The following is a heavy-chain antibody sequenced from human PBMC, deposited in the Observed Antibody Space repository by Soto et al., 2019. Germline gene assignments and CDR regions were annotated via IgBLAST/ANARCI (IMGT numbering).Heavy chain of an antibody. V-gene: IGHV1-46*01. CDR2: INPDGGGT. D-gene: IGHD4-4*01. Sequence: QVQLVQSGAEVKKPGASVKVSCKASGYTFTSYYMHCVRLAPGQGLEWMGIINPDGGGTSYAQQFQGRVIMTRDTSTSTVYMEISSLRSEDTAVYYCAVGGNYLSMDVWGQGTTVTVSS. CDR1: GYTFTSYY. J-gene: IGHJ6*02. CDR3: AVGGNYLSMDV.